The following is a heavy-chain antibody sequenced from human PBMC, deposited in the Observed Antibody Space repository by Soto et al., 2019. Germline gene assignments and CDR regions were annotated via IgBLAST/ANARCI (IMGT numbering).Heavy chain of an antibody. CDR1: GFTFSSYA. Sequence: GGSLKLSFAASGFTFSSYAMHWVRQAPGKGLEWVAVISYDGSNKYYADSVKGRFTISRDNSKNTLYLQMNSLRAEDTAVYYCATQKGWFGELPYFDNWGQGTLVTVSS. J-gene: IGHJ4*02. D-gene: IGHD3-10*01. CDR2: ISYDGSNK. CDR3: ATQKGWFGELPYFDN. V-gene: IGHV3-30-3*01.